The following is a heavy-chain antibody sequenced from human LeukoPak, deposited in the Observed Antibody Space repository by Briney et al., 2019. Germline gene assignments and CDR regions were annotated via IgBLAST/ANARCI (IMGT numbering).Heavy chain of an antibody. Sequence: QPGGSLRLSCAASGFTVSSNYMSWVRQAPGKGLEWVSLIYSGGNTDYADSVKGRFTTSRDNARNSLSLQMNSLRSEDTAVYYCATYKNQPHTQFFDFWGQGALVTVSA. D-gene: IGHD5-24*01. V-gene: IGHV3-53*01. CDR3: ATYKNQPHTQFFDF. CDR2: IYSGGNT. J-gene: IGHJ4*02. CDR1: GFTVSSNY.